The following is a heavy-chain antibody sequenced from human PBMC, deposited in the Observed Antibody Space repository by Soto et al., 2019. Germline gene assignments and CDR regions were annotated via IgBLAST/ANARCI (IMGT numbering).Heavy chain of an antibody. CDR3: ARNGSGSYAFDY. Sequence: QVQLVEAGGCVVQPGRSLRLSCAASGFTFSSYGMHAVRQAPGKGLEWVAVIWYDGSNKYYADSVKGRFTISRDNSKNTLYLQMNSLRAEDTAVYYCARNGSGSYAFDYWGQGTLVTVSS. V-gene: IGHV3-33*01. CDR1: GFTFSSYG. J-gene: IGHJ4*02. CDR2: IWYDGSNK. D-gene: IGHD3-10*01.